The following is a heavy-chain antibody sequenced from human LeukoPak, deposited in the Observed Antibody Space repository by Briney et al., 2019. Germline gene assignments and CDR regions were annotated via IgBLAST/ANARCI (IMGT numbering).Heavy chain of an antibody. V-gene: IGHV4-59*12. CDR2: VYYTGNT. CDR1: GGSISRYY. D-gene: IGHD6-25*01. CDR3: ARVSSGGRYDY. J-gene: IGHJ4*02. Sequence: SETLSLTCSVSGGSISRYYWNWMRQPPGKRLEWIGNVYYTGNTHYNPSLTNRVTISVDTSGNQFSLKLNSMTAADTAVYYCARVSSGGRYDYWGQGTLVTVSS.